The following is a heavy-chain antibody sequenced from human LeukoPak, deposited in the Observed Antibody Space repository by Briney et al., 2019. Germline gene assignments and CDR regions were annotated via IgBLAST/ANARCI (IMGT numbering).Heavy chain of an antibody. V-gene: IGHV3-21*01. J-gene: IGHJ4*02. CDR2: ISSSSRYI. D-gene: IGHD2-15*01. CDR1: GFTFSSFS. CDR3: ARDRGGRSGLDD. Sequence: GGSLRLSCAASGFTFSSFSMNWVRQAPGKGLEWVSSISSSSRYIYYADSVKGRFTISRDNAKNSLFLQMNSLRAEDTAVYYCARDRGGRSGLDDWGQGTLVIVSS.